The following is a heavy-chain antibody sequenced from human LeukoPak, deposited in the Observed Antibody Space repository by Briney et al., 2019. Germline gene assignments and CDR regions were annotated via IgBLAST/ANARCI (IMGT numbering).Heavy chain of an antibody. D-gene: IGHD5-18*01. V-gene: IGHV1-69*05. CDR3: AIQDTAMVSGFDY. CDR1: GGTFSSYA. Sequence: AASVKVSCKASGGTFSSYAISWVRQAPGQGLEWMGGIIPIFGTANYAQKFQGRVTITTDESTRTAYMELSSLRSEDTAVYYCAIQDTAMVSGFDYWGQGTLVTVSS. CDR2: IIPIFGTA. J-gene: IGHJ4*02.